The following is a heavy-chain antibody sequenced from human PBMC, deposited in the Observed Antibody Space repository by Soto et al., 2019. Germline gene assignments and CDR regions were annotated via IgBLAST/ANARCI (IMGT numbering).Heavy chain of an antibody. D-gene: IGHD2-8*02. CDR1: GFKFRDYA. V-gene: IGHV3-23*01. J-gene: IGHJ4*02. CDR2: IHSSGGST. Sequence: VVSLRLSCTLPGFKFRDYAMSCVRQAPGRGLEWVAAIHSSGGSTYYADSVQDRFTISRDNSKNTLFLQMNNLRAEDTAMYYCAKDLFPGGTDGFFDYWGLGTLVTVSS. CDR3: AKDLFPGGTDGFFDY.